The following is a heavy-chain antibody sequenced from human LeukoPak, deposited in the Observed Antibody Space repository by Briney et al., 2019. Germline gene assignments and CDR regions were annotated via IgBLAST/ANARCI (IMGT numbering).Heavy chain of an antibody. CDR2: IYHSGST. CDR1: GGTISTYY. D-gene: IGHD6-6*01. J-gene: IGHJ1*01. V-gene: IGHV4-59*01. Sequence: SQTLSLTCTVSGGTISTYYWNWIRQPPGKGLEWIGYIYHSGSTNYNPSLQSRVTISVDTSKNQFSLNLNSVTAADTAVYYCARGGAARLHFQNWGQGTLVTVSS. CDR3: ARGGAARLHFQN.